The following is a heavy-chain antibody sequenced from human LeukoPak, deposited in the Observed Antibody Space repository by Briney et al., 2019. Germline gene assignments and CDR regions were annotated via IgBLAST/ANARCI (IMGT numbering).Heavy chain of an antibody. J-gene: IGHJ5*02. V-gene: IGHV4-59*08. CDR2: IYYSGST. CDR3: ERINDYGDYGNWFDP. CDR1: CGSISCSNW. Sequence: SETLSLTCAVSCGSISCSNWWIWIRQPPGKGLEWIGYIYYSGSTNYNPSLKSRVTISVDTSKNQFSLKLSSVTAADTAVYYCERINDYGDYGNWFDPWGQGTLVTVSS. D-gene: IGHD4-17*01.